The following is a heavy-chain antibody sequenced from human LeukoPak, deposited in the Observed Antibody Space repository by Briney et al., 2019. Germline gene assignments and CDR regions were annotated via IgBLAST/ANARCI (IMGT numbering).Heavy chain of an antibody. J-gene: IGHJ6*02. CDR3: ARAITMIVVRLESYYYYGMDV. D-gene: IGHD3-22*01. Sequence: ASVKVSCKASGYTFTGYYMHWVRQAPGQGLEWMGWINPNSGGTNYAQKFQGRVTMTRDTSICTAYMELSRLRSDDTAVYYCARAITMIVVRLESYYYYGMDVWGQGTTVTVSS. CDR2: INPNSGGT. CDR1: GYTFTGYY. V-gene: IGHV1-2*02.